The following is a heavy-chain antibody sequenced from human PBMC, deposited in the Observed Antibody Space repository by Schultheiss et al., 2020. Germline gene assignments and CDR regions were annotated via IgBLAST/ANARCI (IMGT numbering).Heavy chain of an antibody. CDR1: GGSISSGGYY. CDR3: ARSAEGPEYFQR. CDR2: IYYSGST. V-gene: IGHV4-31*03. D-gene: IGHD2-15*01. J-gene: IGHJ1*01. Sequence: SQTLSLTCTVSGGSISSGGYYWSWIRQHPGKGLEWIGYIYYSGSTYYNPSLKSRVTISVDTSKNQFSLKLTSVTAADTAVYYCARSAEGPEYFQRWGQGTLVTVYS.